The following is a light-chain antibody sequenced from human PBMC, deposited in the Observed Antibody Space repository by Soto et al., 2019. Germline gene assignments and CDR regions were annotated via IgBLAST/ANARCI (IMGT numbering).Light chain of an antibody. CDR3: SSYTSSSTLGYV. Sequence: QSVRTRRASVSGSPGQSITISCTGTSSDVGGYNYVSWYQQHPGKAPKLMIYEVSNRPSGVSNRFSGSKSGNTASLTISGLHAEDEADYYCSSYTSSSTLGYVFGTGTRSPS. J-gene: IGLJ1*01. V-gene: IGLV2-14*01. CDR1: SSDVGGYNY. CDR2: EVS.